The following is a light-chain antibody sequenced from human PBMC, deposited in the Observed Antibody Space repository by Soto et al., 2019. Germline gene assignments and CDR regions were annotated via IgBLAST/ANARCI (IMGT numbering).Light chain of an antibody. J-gene: IGLJ3*02. CDR3: CSYAGSNTWV. CDR2: EVT. Sequence: QSALTQPASVSGSPGQSITLSCTGTSSDVGSYDVVSWYQQHPGKAPRLMIYEVTKRPSGISDRFSGSKSGNTASLTISGLQAGDEADYYSCSYAGSNTWVFGGGTKLTVL. CDR1: SSDVGSYDV. V-gene: IGLV2-23*02.